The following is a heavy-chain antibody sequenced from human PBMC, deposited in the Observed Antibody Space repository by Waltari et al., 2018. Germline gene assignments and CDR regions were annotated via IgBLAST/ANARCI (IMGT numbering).Heavy chain of an antibody. CDR2: LHNGVDT. CDR3: ARIRPTTTSGWVPFDY. Sequence: EVQLMETGGGLLQPGGSLRVSSAASGYTVTVYHTAWVLQISAKGLEWVSSLHNGVDTYYADSVKGRFTVFSDNSKNTVLLQMNSLRAEDTAFYYCARIRPTTTSGWVPFDYWGQGTLVTVS. CDR1: GYTVTVYH. V-gene: IGHV3-53*02. D-gene: IGHD6-19*01. J-gene: IGHJ4*02.